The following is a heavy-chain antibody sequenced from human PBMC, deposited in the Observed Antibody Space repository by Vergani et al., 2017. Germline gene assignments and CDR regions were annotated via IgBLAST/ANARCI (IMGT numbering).Heavy chain of an antibody. Sequence: QVQLVQSGAEVKKPGASVKVSCKASGYTFTSYYMHWVRQAPGQWLEWMGIINPSGGSTSYAQKFQGRVTMTRDTSTSTVYMELSGLRSEDTAVYYCARGRDGYNSLGYYFDYWGQGTLVTVSS. CDR1: GYTFTSYY. V-gene: IGHV1-46*01. CDR2: INPSGGST. D-gene: IGHD5-24*01. CDR3: ARGRDGYNSLGYYFDY. J-gene: IGHJ4*02.